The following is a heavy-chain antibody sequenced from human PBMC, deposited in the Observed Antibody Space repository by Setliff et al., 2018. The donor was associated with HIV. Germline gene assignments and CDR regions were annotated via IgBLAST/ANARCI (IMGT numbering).Heavy chain of an antibody. Sequence: GESLKISCAASGFTFSDYAMHWVRQAPGKGLEWVAVTWYDGSNKYYADSVKGRFTISRDNSKNTVYLQMNSLRAEDTAVYYCAKDPYSGTYSVPEYFQYWGQGTLVTVSS. CDR3: AKDPYSGTYSVPEYFQY. V-gene: IGHV3-33*06. CDR1: GFTFSDYA. CDR2: TWYDGSNK. D-gene: IGHD1-26*01. J-gene: IGHJ1*01.